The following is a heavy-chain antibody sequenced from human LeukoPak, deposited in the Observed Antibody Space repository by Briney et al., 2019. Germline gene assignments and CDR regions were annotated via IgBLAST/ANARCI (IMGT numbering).Heavy chain of an antibody. CDR3: ARDGSAADY. CDR1: GGSISSGSYY. V-gene: IGHV4-61*02. Sequence: SETLSLTCTVSGGSISSGSYYWSWIRQPAGKGLEWIGRIYTSGSTNYNPSLKSRVTISVDTSKNQFSLKLSSVTAADTAVYYCARDGSAADYWGQGTLVTVSS. D-gene: IGHD1-14*01. J-gene: IGHJ4*02. CDR2: IYTSGST.